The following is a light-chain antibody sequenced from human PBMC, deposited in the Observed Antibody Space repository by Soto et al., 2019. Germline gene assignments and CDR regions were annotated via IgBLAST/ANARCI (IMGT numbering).Light chain of an antibody. CDR3: QQYNKWPPYT. Sequence: EIVMTQSPANLSVSPGERATLSCRASQSVSSNLAWYQQKPGQGPMLLIYGASTRATSIPARFSGSGSGTEFTLTINGLQSEDFAVYYCQQYNKWPPYTFGQGTKLEIK. J-gene: IGKJ2*01. CDR2: GAS. V-gene: IGKV3-15*01. CDR1: QSVSSN.